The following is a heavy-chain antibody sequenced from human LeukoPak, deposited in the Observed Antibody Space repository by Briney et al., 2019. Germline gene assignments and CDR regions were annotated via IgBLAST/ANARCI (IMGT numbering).Heavy chain of an antibody. J-gene: IGHJ4*02. CDR1: GFTFSSYG. Sequence: PGGSLRLSCAASGFTFSSYGIHWVRQAPGKGLEWVSFISYDGSNKYYADSVKGRFTISRDNSKNTLSLQMNSLRVEDTAVYYCAKDRWVTANFFDYWGQGTLVTVSS. D-gene: IGHD2-21*02. V-gene: IGHV3-30*18. CDR2: ISYDGSNK. CDR3: AKDRWVTANFFDY.